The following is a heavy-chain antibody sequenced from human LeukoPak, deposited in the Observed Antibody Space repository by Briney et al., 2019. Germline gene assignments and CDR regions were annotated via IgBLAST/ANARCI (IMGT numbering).Heavy chain of an antibody. CDR2: ISGNGGST. D-gene: IGHD6-6*01. Sequence: GGSLRLSCAASGFTFSSYGMSWVRQAPGKGLEWVSAISGNGGSTYYADSVKGRFAISRDTSKNTLYLQMNSLRAEDTAVYYCARGSWQLAEEVYWGQGTLVTVSS. V-gene: IGHV3-23*01. J-gene: IGHJ4*02. CDR1: GFTFSSYG. CDR3: ARGSWQLAEEVY.